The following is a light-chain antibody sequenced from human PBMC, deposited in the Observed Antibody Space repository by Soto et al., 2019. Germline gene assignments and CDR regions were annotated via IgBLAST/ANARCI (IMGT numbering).Light chain of an antibody. CDR2: AAS. CDR1: QRISTY. V-gene: IGKV1-39*01. Sequence: DIQMTQSPSSLSASVGDRVSISCRASQRISTYLNWYQQRPGKAPKLLIYAASYLQSGVPSRFSGSASGTDFTLTISSLEPEDFATYDCQQSYTTPRTFGQGTKLEIK. CDR3: QQSYTTPRT. J-gene: IGKJ2*01.